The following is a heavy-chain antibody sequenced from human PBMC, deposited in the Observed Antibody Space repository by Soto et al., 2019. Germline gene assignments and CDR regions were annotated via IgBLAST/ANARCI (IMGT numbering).Heavy chain of an antibody. V-gene: IGHV4-4*07. CDR1: GGTISGYY. J-gene: IGHJ5*02. D-gene: IGHD3-3*01. CDR3: ARGQRFSDWFDP. Sequence: ETLSLTCSVSGGTISGYYWTWIRQPAGKGLEWIGRIYSGGNTKYNPSLQSRVTMSLDTSNNQFSLRLTSVTAADTAVYYCARGQRFSDWFDPWGQGTLVTVSS. CDR2: IYSGGNT.